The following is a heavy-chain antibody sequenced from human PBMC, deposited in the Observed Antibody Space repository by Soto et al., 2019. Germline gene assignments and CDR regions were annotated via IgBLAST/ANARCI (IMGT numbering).Heavy chain of an antibody. V-gene: IGHV3-30*18. Sequence: GGSLRLSCEASGFTFTSYGMHWVRQAPGKGLEWVAVISYGGSKKYYADSVKGRFTLSRDNSKNTLYLQMNSLRAEDTAVYYCAKGGDSGSWFVWGRGTLVTVSS. CDR3: AKGGDSGSWFV. J-gene: IGHJ4*02. CDR2: ISYGGSKK. CDR1: GFTFTSYG. D-gene: IGHD6-13*01.